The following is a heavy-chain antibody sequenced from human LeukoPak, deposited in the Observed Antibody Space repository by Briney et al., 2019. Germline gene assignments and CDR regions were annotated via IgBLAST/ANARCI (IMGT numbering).Heavy chain of an antibody. Sequence: GGSLRLSCAASGFTFSSCAMGWVRQAPGKGLEWVSSISGSGAGTYYADSVKGRCTISRDNSKNTLYLQMNSLRAEDTAVYYCAKADDDSPGYTNYFDYWGQGTLVTVSS. CDR1: GFTFSSCA. CDR3: AKADDDSPGYTNYFDY. V-gene: IGHV3-23*01. J-gene: IGHJ4*02. CDR2: ISGSGAGT. D-gene: IGHD3-22*01.